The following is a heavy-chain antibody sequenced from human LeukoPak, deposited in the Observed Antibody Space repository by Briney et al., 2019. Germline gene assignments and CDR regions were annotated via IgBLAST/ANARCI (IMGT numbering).Heavy chain of an antibody. V-gene: IGHV1-18*01. J-gene: IGHJ5*02. CDR2: ISAYNGNT. Sequence: ASVKVSCKASGYTFTSYGISWVRQAPGQGLEWMGWISAYNGNTNYAQKLQGRVTMTTDTSTSTAYMELRSLRSDDTAVYYCARDQNGDYYDSSGYYHWGQGTLVTVSS. CDR3: ARDQNGDYYDSSGYYH. D-gene: IGHD3-22*01. CDR1: GYTFTSYG.